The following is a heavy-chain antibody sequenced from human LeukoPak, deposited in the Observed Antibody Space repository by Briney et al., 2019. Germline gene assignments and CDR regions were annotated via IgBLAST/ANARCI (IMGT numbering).Heavy chain of an antibody. CDR3: AIPYDSSGYYYGDAFGI. CDR2: IRYDGSNK. J-gene: IGHJ3*02. Sequence: GGSLRLSCAASGFTFSSYGMHWVRQAPGKGLEWVAFIRYDGSNKYYADSVKGRFTISRDNSKNTLYLQMNSLRAEDTAVYYCAIPYDSSGYYYGDAFGIWGQGTMVTVSS. V-gene: IGHV3-30*02. D-gene: IGHD3-22*01. CDR1: GFTFSSYG.